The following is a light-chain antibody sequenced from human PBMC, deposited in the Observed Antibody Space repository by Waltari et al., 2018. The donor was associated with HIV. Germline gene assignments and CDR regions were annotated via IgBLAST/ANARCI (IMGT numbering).Light chain of an antibody. J-gene: IGKJ5*01. CDR1: QDINHY. CDR3: QQYDSLPVV. CDR2: DAS. Sequence: IQMTQSPSSLSVSVGDTVTITCQASQDINHYLNWYQQKPGKPPKLLMYDASNLELGVPSRFSGSGSGTHFTFIISSLQPEDIATYYCQQYDSLPVVFGKGTRLEI. V-gene: IGKV1-33*01.